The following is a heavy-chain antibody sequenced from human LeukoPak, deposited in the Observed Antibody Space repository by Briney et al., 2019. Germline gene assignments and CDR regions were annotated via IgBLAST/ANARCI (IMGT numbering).Heavy chain of an antibody. CDR3: ARRGYYGDYVKGFGY. D-gene: IGHD4-17*01. CDR1: GYSISSGYY. J-gene: IGHJ4*02. Sequence: SETLSLTCTVSGYSISSGYYWGWIRQPPGKGLEWIGSIYHSGSTYYNPSLKSRVTISVDTSKNQFSLKLSSVTAADTAVYYCARRGYYGDYVKGFGYWGQGTLVTVSS. V-gene: IGHV4-38-2*02. CDR2: IYHSGST.